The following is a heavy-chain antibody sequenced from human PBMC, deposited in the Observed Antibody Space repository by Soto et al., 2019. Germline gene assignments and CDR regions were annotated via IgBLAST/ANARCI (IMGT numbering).Heavy chain of an antibody. V-gene: IGHV2-5*02. J-gene: IGHJ4*02. Sequence: QITLKESGPTLVKPTQPLTLTCTFSGFSLSTSGVGVGWVRQPPGKALEWLVFIYWDDDKRYSPSLRSRLTITNDTSKNQVVLTMTNVDPVDTATYFCAHIRIGVCQWNNGDFDYWGQGTLVTVSS. CDR1: GFSLSTSGVG. D-gene: IGHD2-8*01. CDR2: IYWDDDK. CDR3: AHIRIGVCQWNNGDFDY.